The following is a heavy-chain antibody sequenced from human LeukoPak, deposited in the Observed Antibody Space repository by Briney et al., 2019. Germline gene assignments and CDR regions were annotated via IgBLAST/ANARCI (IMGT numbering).Heavy chain of an antibody. CDR1: GFTFRTYA. CDR2: ISYDGSDK. Sequence: GGSLRLSCAASGFTFRTYAMHWVRQAPGKGLEWVAVISYDGSDKNYAKSVRGRFTISRDNSKNTLYLQMNSLRAEDTAVYYCAVLGATTSDYWGQGTLVTVSS. V-gene: IGHV3-33*05. D-gene: IGHD1-26*01. J-gene: IGHJ4*02. CDR3: AVLGATTSDY.